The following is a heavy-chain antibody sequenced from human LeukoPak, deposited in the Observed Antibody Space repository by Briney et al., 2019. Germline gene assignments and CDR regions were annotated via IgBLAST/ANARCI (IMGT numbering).Heavy chain of an antibody. V-gene: IGHV3-74*01. CDR2: INSDGTSI. D-gene: IGHD1-26*01. CDR3: ARAPYSGSRFDY. CDR1: GFTFSTYW. Sequence: GGSLRLSCAASGFTFSTYWMHWVRQAPGKGLVWVSRINSDGTSISYADSVKGRFTISRDNAKNTLYLQMNSLRAEDSAAYYCARAPYSGSRFDYWGQGTLVTVSS. J-gene: IGHJ4*02.